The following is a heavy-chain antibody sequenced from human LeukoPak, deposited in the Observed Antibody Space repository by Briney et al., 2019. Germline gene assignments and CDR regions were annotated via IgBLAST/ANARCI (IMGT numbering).Heavy chain of an antibody. CDR3: ARHLSGTTVAHYFDF. V-gene: IGHV4-39*01. D-gene: IGHD1-1*01. CDR1: GDSINSGRNY. Sequence: SETLSLTCTVSGDSINSGRNYWAWIRQPPGKGLEWLASIYYSGTTSYNPSLKSRVSISVDTSKNQASLKLYSVTATDTAVYYCARHLSGTTVAHYFDFWGQGTLVPVSS. CDR2: IYYSGTT. J-gene: IGHJ4*02.